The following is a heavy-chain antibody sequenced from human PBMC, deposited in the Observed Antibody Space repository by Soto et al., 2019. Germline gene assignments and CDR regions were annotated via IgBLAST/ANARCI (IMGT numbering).Heavy chain of an antibody. CDR2: IDPSDSYT. J-gene: IGHJ4*02. V-gene: IGHV5-10-1*01. CDR3: ARHNEPDYYDSSGYYYLFY. Sequence: PGESLKISCKGSGYSFTSYWISWVRQMPGKGLEWMGRIDPSDSYTNYSPSFQGHVTISADKSISTAYLQWSSLKASDTAMYYCARHNEPDYYDSSGYYYLFYWGQGTLVTVSS. CDR1: GYSFTSYW. D-gene: IGHD3-22*01.